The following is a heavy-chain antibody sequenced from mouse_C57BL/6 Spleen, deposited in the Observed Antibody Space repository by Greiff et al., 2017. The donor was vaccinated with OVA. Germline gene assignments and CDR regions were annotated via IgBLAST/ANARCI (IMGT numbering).Heavy chain of an antibody. J-gene: IGHJ2*01. CDR3: ARLNYGSREGDYFDY. CDR2: ISYSGST. Sequence: EVKLMASGPGMVKPSPSLSLTCTVTGYSITSGYDWHWIRHFPGNKLEWMGYISYSGSTHYNTSLKSRISITHDTSKNHFFLKLNSVTTEDTATYYCARLNYGSREGDYFDYWGQGTTLTVSS. CDR1: GYSITSGYD. D-gene: IGHD1-1*01. V-gene: IGHV3-1*01.